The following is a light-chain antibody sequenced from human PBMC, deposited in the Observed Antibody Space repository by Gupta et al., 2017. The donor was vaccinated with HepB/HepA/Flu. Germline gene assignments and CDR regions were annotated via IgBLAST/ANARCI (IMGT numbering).Light chain of an antibody. Sequence: QSVLTQPPSISAAAGQTVSISCSGTNYNIGNNYVSWYQQVPGTAPRLLIYENRNRPSVISDRFSASKSGSSANRVITGLQTGDEADYYCGTWDSSLNAGVFGGGTTLTVL. CDR1: NYNIGNNY. V-gene: IGLV1-51*02. CDR3: GTWDSSLNAGV. J-gene: IGLJ3*02. CDR2: ENR.